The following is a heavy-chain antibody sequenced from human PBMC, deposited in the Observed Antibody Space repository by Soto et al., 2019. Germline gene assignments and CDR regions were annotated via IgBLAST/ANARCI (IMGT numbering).Heavy chain of an antibody. CDR2: IYWNDDK. V-gene: IGHV2-5*01. CDR3: AHTLPAVSPVHY. CDR1: GFSLSTSGVG. Sequence: QITLKESGPTLVKPTQTLTLTCTFSGFSLSTSGVGVGWIRQPPGKALEWLALIYWNDDKRYSPSLKSRLTIPKDTSKTQVVLTMTNMDPVDTATYYCAHTLPAVSPVHYWGQGTLVTVSS. J-gene: IGHJ4*02.